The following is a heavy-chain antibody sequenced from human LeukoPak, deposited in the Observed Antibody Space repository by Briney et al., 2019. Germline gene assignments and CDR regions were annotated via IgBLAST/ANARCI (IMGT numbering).Heavy chain of an antibody. CDR1: GDSFTSVTDY. Sequence: SEILSLTRTVSGDSFTSVTDYWAWIRQPPGKGLEWIATGDYSGGTYYNPSLESRVAISADMSKNQISLQLTSVTGADTAVYYCAGERGEEYSSGWYKTNFFYNWGQGVRVTVSS. D-gene: IGHD6-19*01. V-gene: IGHV4-39*07. CDR2: GDYSGGT. CDR3: AGERGEEYSSGWYKTNFFYN. J-gene: IGHJ4*02.